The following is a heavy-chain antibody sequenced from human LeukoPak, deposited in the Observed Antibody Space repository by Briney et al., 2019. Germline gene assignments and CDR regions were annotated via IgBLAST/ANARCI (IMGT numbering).Heavy chain of an antibody. J-gene: IGHJ4*02. CDR1: GYTFTGYY. D-gene: IGHD3-10*01. V-gene: IGHV1-2*02. CDR2: INPNSGGT. Sequence: ASVKVSCKASGYTFTGYYMHWGRQAPGQGLEWMGWINPNSGGTNYAQKFQGRVTMTRDTSISTAYMELSRLRSDDTAVYYCARVMVRGSHFDYWGQGTLVTVSS. CDR3: ARVMVRGSHFDY.